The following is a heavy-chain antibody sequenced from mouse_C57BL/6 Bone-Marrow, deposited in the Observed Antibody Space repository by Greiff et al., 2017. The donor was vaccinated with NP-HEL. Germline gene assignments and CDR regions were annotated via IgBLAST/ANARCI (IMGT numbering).Heavy chain of an antibody. D-gene: IGHD4-1*01. Sequence: VKLQESGAELVRPGTSVKVSCKASGYAFTNYLIEWVKQRPGQGLEWIGVINPGSGGTNYNEKFKGKATLTADKSSSTAYMQLSSLTSEDSAVYFCARRNWDGGDYWGQGTTLTVSS. J-gene: IGHJ2*01. CDR3: ARRNWDGGDY. V-gene: IGHV1-54*01. CDR2: INPGSGGT. CDR1: GYAFTNYL.